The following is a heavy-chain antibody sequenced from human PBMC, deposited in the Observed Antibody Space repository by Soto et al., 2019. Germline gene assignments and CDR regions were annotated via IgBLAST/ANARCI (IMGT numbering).Heavy chain of an antibody. Sequence: ASGKVSCKSSGYTFSTSCISWVRQAPGQGLEWMGWISTYNGDANYAQRFQGRVTMTTDTSTSTTFMELRSLRSDDTAVYYCAREGPRPYYYYGMDVWG. D-gene: IGHD6-6*01. CDR3: AREGPRPYYYYGMDV. CDR2: ISTYNGDA. J-gene: IGHJ6*02. V-gene: IGHV1-18*01. CDR1: GYTFSTSC.